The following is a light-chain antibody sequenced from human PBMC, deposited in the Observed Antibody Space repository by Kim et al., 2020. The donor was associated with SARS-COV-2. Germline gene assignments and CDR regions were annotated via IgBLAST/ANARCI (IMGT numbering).Light chain of an antibody. J-gene: IGKJ4*01. CDR3: QQYGGSPLT. V-gene: IGKV3-20*01. Sequence: EIVLTQSPGTLSLSPGERATLSCRASQSVGSNYLAWYQQKPGQAPRLLIYDASNRATDIPDRFSGSGSGTDFTLTISRLEPEDDAVYFCQQYGGSPLTFGGGTKVDIK. CDR2: DAS. CDR1: QSVGSNY.